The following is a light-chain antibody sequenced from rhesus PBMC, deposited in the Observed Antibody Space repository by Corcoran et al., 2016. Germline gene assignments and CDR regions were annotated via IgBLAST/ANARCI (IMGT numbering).Light chain of an antibody. CDR1: QGIRSY. Sequence: DIQMTQSPSSLSASVGDTVTITCRASQGIRSYLTWFQQKPGKAPKLLIYAASSFESGVPSRFSGSGSGTNFTLSISSLQPEDFAVYYCLQHNSYPHSFGQGTKVESK. CDR2: AAS. J-gene: IGKJ2*01. CDR3: LQHNSYPHS. V-gene: IGKV1-28*03.